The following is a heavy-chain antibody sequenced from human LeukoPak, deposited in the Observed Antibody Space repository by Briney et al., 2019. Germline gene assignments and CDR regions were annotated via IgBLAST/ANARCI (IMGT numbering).Heavy chain of an antibody. D-gene: IGHD1-26*01. V-gene: IGHV1-46*01. CDR2: INPSGGST. CDR1: GYTFTSDY. CDR3: ARDGISDYYGMDV. Sequence: ASVKVSCKASGYTFTSDYMHWVRQAPGQGLEWMGIINPSGGSTSYAQKFQGRVTMTRDTSTSTVYMELSSLRSEDTAVYYCARDGISDYYGMDVWGQGTTVTVSS. J-gene: IGHJ6*02.